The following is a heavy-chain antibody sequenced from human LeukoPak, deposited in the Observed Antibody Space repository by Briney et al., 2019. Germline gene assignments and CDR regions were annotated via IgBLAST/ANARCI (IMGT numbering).Heavy chain of an antibody. D-gene: IGHD6-19*01. CDR3: TRRSTAGASIDL. Sequence: PSETLSLTCSVSGGSISGHWWTWVRQPPGEGLEWIGDILYSGSTNYNPSLKSRLSILVDTSTNQFSLKLNSVTAADTAMYYCTRRSTAGASIDLWGQGILVIASS. CDR1: GGSISGHW. V-gene: IGHV4-59*11. J-gene: IGHJ5*02. CDR2: ILYSGST.